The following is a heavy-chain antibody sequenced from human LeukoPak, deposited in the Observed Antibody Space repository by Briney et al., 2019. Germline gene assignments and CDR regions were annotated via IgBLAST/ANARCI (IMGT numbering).Heavy chain of an antibody. CDR3: TGDGQNQGFDY. CDR2: IIPIFDTA. CDR1: GGTFSNYA. Sequence: GASVKVSCKASGGTFSNYAISWVRQAPGQGLEWMGGIIPIFDTADYAQKFQGRLRITADESTSTAYMELNSLRAEDTAVYYCTGDGQNQGFDYWGQGTLVTVSS. D-gene: IGHD1-14*01. V-gene: IGHV1-69*13. J-gene: IGHJ4*02.